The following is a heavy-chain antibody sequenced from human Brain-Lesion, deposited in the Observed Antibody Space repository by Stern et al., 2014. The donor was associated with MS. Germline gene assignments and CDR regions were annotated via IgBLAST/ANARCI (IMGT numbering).Heavy chain of an antibody. CDR3: DGWLGV. J-gene: IGHJ4*02. Sequence: QLQLQESGPGLVKPSQTLSLTCAVSGGSISTSSYSWRWIRQPPGQGLEWLGFIYRGGSTPYNPSLKNRVTIFLDKSKNQISPSLNSVAAADTAEYDCDGWLGVWGQGTLVTVSS. V-gene: IGHV4-30-2*01. CDR1: GGSISTSSYS. CDR2: IYRGGST. D-gene: IGHD1-26*01.